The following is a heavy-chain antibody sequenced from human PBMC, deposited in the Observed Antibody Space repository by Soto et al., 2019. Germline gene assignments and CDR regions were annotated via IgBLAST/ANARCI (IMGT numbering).Heavy chain of an antibody. CDR1: GDSVSSNIVT. D-gene: IGHD6-13*01. Sequence: QVQLLQSGPGLVKPSQTLSLTCAISGDSVSSNIVTWDWIRQSPSRGLEWLGRTYYRSQWFNDYAVSVKSRMTINADTSKNHFSLQLNYVTPEDTAVYYCARLIGTSWFVGWGQGTPVTVSS. V-gene: IGHV6-1*01. J-gene: IGHJ4*02. CDR2: TYYRSQWFN. CDR3: ARLIGTSWFVG.